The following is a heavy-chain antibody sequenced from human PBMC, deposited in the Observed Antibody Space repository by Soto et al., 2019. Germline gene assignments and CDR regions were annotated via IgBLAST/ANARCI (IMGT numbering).Heavy chain of an antibody. J-gene: IGHJ4*02. Sequence: QVQLVESGGGVVQPGRSLRLSCAASGFTFSSYGMHWVRQAPGKGLEWVAVISYDGSNKYYADSVKGRFTISRDNSKNTLYLQMNSLRAEDTAVYYCAKDKRRDYIWGSSFDYWGQGTLVTVSS. V-gene: IGHV3-30*18. D-gene: IGHD3-16*01. CDR3: AKDKRRDYIWGSSFDY. CDR1: GFTFSSYG. CDR2: ISYDGSNK.